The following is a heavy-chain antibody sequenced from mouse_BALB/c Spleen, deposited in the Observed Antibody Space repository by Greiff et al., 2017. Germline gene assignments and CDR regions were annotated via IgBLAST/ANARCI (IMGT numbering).Heavy chain of an antibody. CDR2: INPYNDGT. Sequence: EVKLMESGPELVKPGASVKMSCKASGYTFTSYVMHWVKQKPGQGLEWIGYINPYNDGTKYNEKFKGKATLTSDKSSSTAYMELSSLTSEDSAVYYCARSTVGATKAMDYWGQGTSVTVSS. CDR3: ARSTVGATKAMDY. D-gene: IGHD1-1*01. J-gene: IGHJ4*01. V-gene: IGHV1-14*01. CDR1: GYTFTSYV.